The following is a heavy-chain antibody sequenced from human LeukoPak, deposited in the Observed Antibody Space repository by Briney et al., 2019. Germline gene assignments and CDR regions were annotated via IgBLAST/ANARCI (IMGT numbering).Heavy chain of an antibody. CDR2: ISSSSSTI. Sequence: PGGSLRLSCAASGLTFSSYSMNWVRQAPGKGLEWVSYISSSSSTIYYADSVKGRFTISRDNAKNSLYLQMNSLRAEDTAVYYCARGGYGDSPHFDYWGQGTLVTVSS. D-gene: IGHD4-17*01. V-gene: IGHV3-48*01. J-gene: IGHJ4*02. CDR1: GLTFSSYS. CDR3: ARGGYGDSPHFDY.